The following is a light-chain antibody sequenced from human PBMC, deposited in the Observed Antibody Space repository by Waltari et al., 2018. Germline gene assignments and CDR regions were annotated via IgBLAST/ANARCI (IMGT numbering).Light chain of an antibody. CDR2: KDT. CDR3: QSIDISGTYV. V-gene: IGLV3-25*03. CDR1: ALPKQD. Sequence: SYELTQPPSVSMSPGQTAKITCSGDALPKQDVYWYRQKPGQAPVLLLYKDTARPSGGPERFSGSSSGTTVTLTISGVQAEDEADYYCQSIDISGTYVFGTGTKVTVL. J-gene: IGLJ1*01.